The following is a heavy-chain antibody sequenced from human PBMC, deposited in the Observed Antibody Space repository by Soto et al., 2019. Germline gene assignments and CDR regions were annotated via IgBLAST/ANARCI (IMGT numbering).Heavy chain of an antibody. CDR1: GDSISSTSYY. Sequence: SETLSLTCSVSGDSISSTSYYWAWIRQSPGKGLEWIVSMYHDVSTYYNPSLKSRVTLSEDTSKNQFSLKLSSVTAADTGVYYCARHFTTYDVWSGLGSWGQGALVTVSS. J-gene: IGHJ4*02. CDR2: MYHDVST. CDR3: ARHFTTYDVWSGLGS. D-gene: IGHD3-3*01. V-gene: IGHV4-39*01.